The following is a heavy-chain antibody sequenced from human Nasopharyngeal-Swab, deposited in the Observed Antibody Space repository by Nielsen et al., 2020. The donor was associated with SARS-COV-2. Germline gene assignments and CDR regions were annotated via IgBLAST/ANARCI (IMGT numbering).Heavy chain of an antibody. CDR3: AKGYSGTVFGYYYYYYMDV. J-gene: IGHJ6*03. V-gene: IGHV3-23*01. CDR1: GFTFSSYA. D-gene: IGHD2-15*01. CDR2: ISGSGGST. Sequence: GGSLRLSCAASGFTFSSYAMSWVRQAPGKGLEWVSAISGSGGSTYYADSVKGRFTISRDNSKNTLYLQMNSLRAEDTAVYYCAKGYSGTVFGYYYYYYMDVWGKGTTVTVPS.